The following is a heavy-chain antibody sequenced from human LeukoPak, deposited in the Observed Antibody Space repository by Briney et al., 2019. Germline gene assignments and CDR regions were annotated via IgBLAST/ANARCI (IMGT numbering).Heavy chain of an antibody. CDR1: GFTFSSYA. CDR2: ISGSGGST. D-gene: IGHD1-20*01. J-gene: IGHJ4*02. Sequence: HTGGSLRLSCAASGFTFSSYAMSWVRQAPGKGLEWVSAISGSGGSTYYADSVKGRFTISRDNSKNTLYLQMNSLRAEDTAVYYCAKDLSGTPYLDYWGQGTLVTVSS. V-gene: IGHV3-23*01. CDR3: AKDLSGTPYLDY.